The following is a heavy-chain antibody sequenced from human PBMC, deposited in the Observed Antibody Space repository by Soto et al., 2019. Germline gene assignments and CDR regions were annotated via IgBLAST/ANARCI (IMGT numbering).Heavy chain of an antibody. Sequence: SETLSLTCTVSGGSISSYYWSWIRQPPGKGLEWIGYIYYSGSTNYNPSLKSRVTISVDTSKNQFSLKLSSVTAADTAVYYCARASLLGYSGYDLDYWGQGTLVTVSS. CDR2: IYYSGST. J-gene: IGHJ4*02. CDR3: ARASLLGYSGYDLDY. V-gene: IGHV4-59*08. CDR1: GGSISSYY. D-gene: IGHD5-12*01.